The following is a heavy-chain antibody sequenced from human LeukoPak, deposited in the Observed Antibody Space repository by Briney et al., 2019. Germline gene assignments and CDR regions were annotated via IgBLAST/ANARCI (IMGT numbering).Heavy chain of an antibody. V-gene: IGHV3-23*01. CDR3: ARATWIQQGLGAFDI. CDR2: ISGSAHKI. Sequence: GGSLRLSCVASGITFSNYAASWVRQAPEKGLDWVSVISGSAHKIRYADSVKGRFTISRDNSKNTLYLQMNSLRAEDTAVYYCARATWIQQGLGAFDIWGQGTMVTVSS. CDR1: GITFSNYA. D-gene: IGHD5-18*01. J-gene: IGHJ3*02.